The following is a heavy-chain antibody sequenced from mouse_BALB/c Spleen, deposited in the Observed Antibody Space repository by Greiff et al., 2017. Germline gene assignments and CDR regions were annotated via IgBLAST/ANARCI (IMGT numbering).Heavy chain of an antibody. CDR3: ARIYYDYDAY. D-gene: IGHD2-4*01. CDR1: GFSLSTSGMG. V-gene: IGHV8-12*01. J-gene: IGHJ3*01. CDR2: IYWDDDK. Sequence: QVTLKESGPGILQPSQTLSLTCSFSGFSLSTSGMGVSWIRQPSGKGLEWLAHIYWDDDKRYNPSLKSRLTISKDTSSNQVFLKITSVDTADTATYYCARIYYDYDAYWGQGTLVTVSA.